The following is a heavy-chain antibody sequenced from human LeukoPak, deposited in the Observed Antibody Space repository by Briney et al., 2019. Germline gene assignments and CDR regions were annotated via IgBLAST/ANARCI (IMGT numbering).Heavy chain of an antibody. CDR3: PRHVAVGETA. CDR2: IYYTGST. Sequence: PSETLSLTCSVSGGSITNSYWSCIRQPPGKGLEWIGYIYYTGSTTYSPSYKSRVTISIDTSRNQISLKLTSVTAADTAVYYCPRHVAVGETAWGQGTLVTVFS. D-gene: IGHD1-26*01. V-gene: IGHV4-59*08. CDR1: GGSITNSY. J-gene: IGHJ5*02.